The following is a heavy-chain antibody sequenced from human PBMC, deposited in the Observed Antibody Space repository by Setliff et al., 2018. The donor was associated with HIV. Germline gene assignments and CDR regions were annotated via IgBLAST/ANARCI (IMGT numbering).Heavy chain of an antibody. V-gene: IGHV4-59*08. CDR2: IYYSGDS. Sequence: ASETLSLTCTVSGASITSSYWTWIRQSPGRGLEYLGYIYYSGDSNYSPPLKSRLSMSLDASTSQFSLRLNSLTAADTAMYYCARFARDPTDWGRGILVTVSS. CDR1: GASITSSY. J-gene: IGHJ4*02. CDR3: ARFARDPTD.